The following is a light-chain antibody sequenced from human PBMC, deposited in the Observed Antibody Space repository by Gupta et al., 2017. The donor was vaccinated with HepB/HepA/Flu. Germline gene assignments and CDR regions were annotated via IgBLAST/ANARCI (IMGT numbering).Light chain of an antibody. CDR2: EVD. CDR1: SSEPRNYYL. J-gene: IGLJ3*02. CDR3: CAYVGRSSWV. Sequence: QSALTQPASVSGSPGQSITISCTGTSSEPRNYYLVSWYQQFPDKAPKLIIYEVDKRPSGVSNRLSGSKSGNTASLTISGLQAEDEAQYYCCAYVGRSSWVFGEGTRLTVL. V-gene: IGLV2-23*02.